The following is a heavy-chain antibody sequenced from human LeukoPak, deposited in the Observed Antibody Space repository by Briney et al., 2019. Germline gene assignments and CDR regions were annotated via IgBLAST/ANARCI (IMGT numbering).Heavy chain of an antibody. CDR1: GGTFSSYA. CDR2: IIPIFGTA. D-gene: IGHD1-1*01. V-gene: IGHV1-69*05. J-gene: IGHJ4*02. Sequence: SVNVSYKASGGTFSSYAISWVRQAPGQGLEWMGGIIPIFGTANYAQKFQGRVTITTDESTSTAYMELSSLRSEDTAVYYCARVGGQTGTVFDYWGQGTLVTVSS. CDR3: ARVGGQTGTVFDY.